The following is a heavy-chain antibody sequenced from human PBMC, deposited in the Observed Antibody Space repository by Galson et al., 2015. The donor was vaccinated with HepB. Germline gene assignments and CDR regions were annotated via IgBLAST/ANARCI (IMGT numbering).Heavy chain of an antibody. V-gene: IGHV3-30*18. CDR1: GFTFSSYG. Sequence: SLRLSCAASGFTFSSYGMHWVRQASGKGLEWVAVISYDGSNKYYADSVKGRFTISRDNSKNTLYLQMNSLRAEDTAVYYCAKDTTVDTAMAAARRDFDYWGQGTLVTVSS. D-gene: IGHD5-18*01. CDR3: AKDTTVDTAMAAARRDFDY. CDR2: ISYDGSNK. J-gene: IGHJ4*02.